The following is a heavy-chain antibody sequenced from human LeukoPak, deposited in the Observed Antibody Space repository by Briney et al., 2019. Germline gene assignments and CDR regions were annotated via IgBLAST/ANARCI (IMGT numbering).Heavy chain of an antibody. J-gene: IGHJ6*03. CDR2: LYHSGGT. D-gene: IGHD4-17*01. CDR3: ARDLGGGDYVPNYYYNMDV. Sequence: SETLSLTCTVSGYSITSAYYWGWIRQPPGKGLEWIGSLYHSGGTYYSPSLKSRVTISVDTSKNQFSLELSSVTAADTALYYCARDLGGGDYVPNYYYNMDVWGTGTTVTVSS. CDR1: GYSITSAYY. V-gene: IGHV4-38-2*02.